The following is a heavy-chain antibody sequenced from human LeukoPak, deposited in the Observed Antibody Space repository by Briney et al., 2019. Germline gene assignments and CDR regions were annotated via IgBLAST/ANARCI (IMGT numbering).Heavy chain of an antibody. CDR2: ISSSSSYI. Sequence: GGSLRLSCAASGFTFSSYSMNWVRQAPGKGLEWVSSISSSSSYIYYADSVKGRFTISRDNAKNSLYLQMNSLRAEDTAVYYCARDGHWQPIAAASVGGAFDIWGQGTMVTVSS. D-gene: IGHD6-13*01. CDR3: ARDGHWQPIAAASVGGAFDI. V-gene: IGHV3-21*01. J-gene: IGHJ3*02. CDR1: GFTFSSYS.